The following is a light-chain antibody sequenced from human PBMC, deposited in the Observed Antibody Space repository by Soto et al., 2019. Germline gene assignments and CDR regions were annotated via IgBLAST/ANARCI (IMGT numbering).Light chain of an antibody. V-gene: IGLV3-1*01. J-gene: IGLJ3*02. Sequence: SYELTQPPSVSVSPGQTASITCSGDKLGDKYACWYQQKPCQSPVLVIYQDSKRPSGIPERFSGSNSGNTATLTISGTQARDEADYYCQAWDSSTWVFGGGTKRTVL. CDR1: KLGDKY. CDR3: QAWDSSTWV. CDR2: QDS.